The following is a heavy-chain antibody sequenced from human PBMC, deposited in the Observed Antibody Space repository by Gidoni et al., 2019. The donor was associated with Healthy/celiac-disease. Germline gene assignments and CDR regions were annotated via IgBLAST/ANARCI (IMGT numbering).Heavy chain of an antibody. D-gene: IGHD4-17*01. CDR3: ARYHDYGDYIVD. V-gene: IGHV3-30*03. CDR1: GFPFSSYG. Sequence: QVQLVESGGGVVQPGGSLRLSCAASGFPFSSYGMPWVRQAPGKGLEWVAVISYDGSNKYYADSVKGRFTISRDNSKNTLYLQMNSLRAEDTAVYYCARYHDYGDYIVDWGQGTLVTVSS. J-gene: IGHJ4*02. CDR2: ISYDGSNK.